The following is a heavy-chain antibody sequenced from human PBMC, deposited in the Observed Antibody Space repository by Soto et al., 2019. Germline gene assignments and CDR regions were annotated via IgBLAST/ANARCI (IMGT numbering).Heavy chain of an antibody. D-gene: IGHD2-15*01. V-gene: IGHV4-30-4*01. CDR3: ARDGGYATVDC. Sequence: QVQLQESGPGLVQPSQTLSLTCTVSGDSISSGAYYWSWIRQPPGKGLEWIGYIYHSGATYYNPSIESRVTMSVDTSKNQFSLGLSSVTAADTAVYYCARDGGYATVDCWGQGTLVTVSS. CDR2: IYHSGAT. CDR1: GDSISSGAYY. J-gene: IGHJ4*02.